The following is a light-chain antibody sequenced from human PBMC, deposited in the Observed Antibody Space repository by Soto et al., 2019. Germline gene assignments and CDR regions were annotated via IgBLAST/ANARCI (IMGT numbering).Light chain of an antibody. V-gene: IGKV3-20*01. CDR2: GAS. CDR1: KSVSSSY. Sequence: EIVLTQSPGTLSLSPGERATLACRASKSVSSSYLAWYQQKPGQAPRLLIYGASSRATGIPDRFSGSGSGTYFTLTISRLEPEDFEVYYCPQYGSSPPITFGHGTRLAI. J-gene: IGKJ5*01. CDR3: PQYGSSPPIT.